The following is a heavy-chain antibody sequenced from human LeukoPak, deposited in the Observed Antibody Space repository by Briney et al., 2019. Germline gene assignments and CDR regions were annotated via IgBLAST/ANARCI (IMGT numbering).Heavy chain of an antibody. J-gene: IGHJ4*02. D-gene: IGHD5-24*01. V-gene: IGHV1-69*05. CDR1: GGTFSSYA. CDR3: ARGVSNMATSV. CDR2: IIPIFGTA. Sequence: EASVKVSCKASGGTFSSYAISWVRQAPGQGLERMGRIIPIFGTANYAQKFQGRVTITTDESTSTAYMELSSLRSEDTAVYYCARGVSNMATSVWGQGTLVTVSS.